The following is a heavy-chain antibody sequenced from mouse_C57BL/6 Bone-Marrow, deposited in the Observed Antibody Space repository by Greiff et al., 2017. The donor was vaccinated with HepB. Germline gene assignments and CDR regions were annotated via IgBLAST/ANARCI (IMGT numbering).Heavy chain of an antibody. CDR3: ASDGDYFDY. V-gene: IGHV1-55*01. J-gene: IGHJ2*01. CDR2: IYPGSGST. CDR1: GYTFTSYW. Sequence: QVQLQQSGAELVKPGASVKLSCKASGYTFTSYWITWVKQRPGQGLEWIGDIYPGSGSTNYNEKFKSKATLTVDTSSSTAYMQLSSLTSEDSAVYYCASDGDYFDYWGQGTTLTVSS. D-gene: IGHD2-3*01.